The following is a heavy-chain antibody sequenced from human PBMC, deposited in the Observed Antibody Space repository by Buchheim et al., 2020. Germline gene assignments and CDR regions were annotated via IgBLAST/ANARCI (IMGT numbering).Heavy chain of an antibody. CDR2: IGWDDDN. CDR1: GFSLSTSGVR. CDR3: ARPGYGQNYFDY. D-gene: IGHD3-10*01. V-gene: IGHV2-70*04. Sequence: QVTLKESGPALVKPTQTLTLTCTFSGFSLSTSGVRVNWIRQRPGKALEWLARIGWDDDNFYASSLKTRLTISKDTSKDQVVLRMTNMDPVDTATYFCARPGYGQNYFDYWGQGTL. J-gene: IGHJ4*02.